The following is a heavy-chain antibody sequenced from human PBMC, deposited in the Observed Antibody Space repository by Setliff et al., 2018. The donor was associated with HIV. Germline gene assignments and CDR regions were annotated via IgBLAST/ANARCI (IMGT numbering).Heavy chain of an antibody. Sequence: ASVKVSCKASGGVFSTYGMHWVRQAPGQGFEWVGGIIPVTSIPNYAQKFQDRVTITADESTTTVYMEMRSLTSGDTALYYCASGNNRGPHEYWGQGTQVTVSS. V-gene: IGHV1-69*10. CDR3: ASGNNRGPHEY. J-gene: IGHJ4*02. CDR2: IIPVTSIP. D-gene: IGHD1-1*01. CDR1: GGVFSTYG.